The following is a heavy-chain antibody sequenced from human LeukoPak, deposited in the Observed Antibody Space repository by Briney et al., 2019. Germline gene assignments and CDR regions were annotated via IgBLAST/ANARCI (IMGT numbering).Heavy chain of an antibody. CDR1: GGSLSGYY. J-gene: IGHJ4*02. V-gene: IGHV4-34*01. D-gene: IGHD6-13*01. CDR3: ARSGIPAVR. CDR2: INHSGST. Sequence: SETLSLTCAVYGGSLSGYYWSWIRQPPGKGLEWIGEINHSGSTNYNPSLKSRVTISVDTSKNQFSLKLSSVTAADTAVYYCARSGIPAVRWGQGTLVTVSS.